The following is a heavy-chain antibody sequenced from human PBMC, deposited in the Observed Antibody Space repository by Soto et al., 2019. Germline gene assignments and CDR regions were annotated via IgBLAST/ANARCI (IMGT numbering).Heavy chain of an antibody. CDR1: GYTFTSYY. V-gene: IGHV1-46*03. Sequence: ASVKVSCKASGYTFTSYYMHWVRQAPGQGLEWMGIINPSGGSTSYAQKFQGRVTMTRDTSTSTVYMELSSLRSEDTAVYYCARGNELGYCSGGSCYSEHWIDPWGQGTLVTVSS. J-gene: IGHJ5*02. CDR3: ARGNELGYCSGGSCYSEHWIDP. CDR2: INPSGGST. D-gene: IGHD2-15*01.